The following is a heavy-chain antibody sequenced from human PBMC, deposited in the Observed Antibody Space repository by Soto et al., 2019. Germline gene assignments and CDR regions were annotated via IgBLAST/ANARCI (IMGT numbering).Heavy chain of an antibody. D-gene: IGHD1-26*01. CDR2: IYYSGST. CDR1: GGSISSYY. CDR3: ARAVGYYYYGMDV. Sequence: ETLSLTCTVSGGSISSYYWSWIRQPPGKGLEWIGYIYYSGSTNYNPSLKSRVTISVDTSKNQFSLKLSSVTAADTAVYYCARAVGYYYYGMDVWGQGTTVTVSS. V-gene: IGHV4-59*01. J-gene: IGHJ6*02.